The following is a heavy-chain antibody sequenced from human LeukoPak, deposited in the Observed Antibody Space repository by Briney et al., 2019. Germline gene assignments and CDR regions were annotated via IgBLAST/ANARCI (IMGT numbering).Heavy chain of an antibody. Sequence: PSETLSLTCTVSGGSISSYYWSWLRQPPGKGLEWLGYIYYSGSTNYNPSLKSRVTISVDTSKNQFSLKLSSVTAADTAVYYCARIGNGYFDYWGQGTLVTVSS. CDR1: GGSISSYY. V-gene: IGHV4-59*01. J-gene: IGHJ4*02. CDR2: IYYSGST. D-gene: IGHD4-23*01. CDR3: ARIGNGYFDY.